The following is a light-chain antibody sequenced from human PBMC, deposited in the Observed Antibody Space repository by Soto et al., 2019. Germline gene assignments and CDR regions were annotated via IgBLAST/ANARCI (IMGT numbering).Light chain of an antibody. V-gene: IGLV2-14*01. Sequence: QSALTQPASVSGSPGQSITISCTGTSSDVGGYSYVSWYQQHPGKAPKLMIFEVAYRPSGVSNRFSGSKSGNTASLTISGLQAEDEADYYCSSFTSNRIYVFGPGTKLTVL. J-gene: IGLJ1*01. CDR3: SSFTSNRIYV. CDR1: SSDVGGYSY. CDR2: EVA.